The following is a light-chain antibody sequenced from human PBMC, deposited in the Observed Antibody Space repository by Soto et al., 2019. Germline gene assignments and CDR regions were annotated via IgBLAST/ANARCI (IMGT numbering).Light chain of an antibody. CDR3: CSYAGYYTLV. CDR2: AVS. Sequence: QSVLTQPRSVSGSPGQSVTISCTGTSRDVGGYNYVSWYQQHPGKAPKLIIYAVSGRPSGVPDRFSGSKSVNTASLTSSGIQAYDEADYYCCSYAGYYTLVFGGGTQLTVL. V-gene: IGLV2-11*01. CDR1: SRDVGGYNY. J-gene: IGLJ2*01.